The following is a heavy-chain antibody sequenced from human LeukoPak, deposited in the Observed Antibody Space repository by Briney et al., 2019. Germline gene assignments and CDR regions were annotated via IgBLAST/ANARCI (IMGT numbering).Heavy chain of an antibody. D-gene: IGHD2-2*01. CDR3: ARMPAAMKGEDY. V-gene: IGHV3-21*01. Sequence: TGGSLRLSCAASGFTFSSYAMNWVRQAPGKGLEWVSSISSSSSYIYYADSVKGRFTISRDNAKNSLYLQMNSLRAEDTAVYYCARMPAAMKGEDYWGQGTLVTVSS. J-gene: IGHJ4*02. CDR1: GFTFSSYA. CDR2: ISSSSSYI.